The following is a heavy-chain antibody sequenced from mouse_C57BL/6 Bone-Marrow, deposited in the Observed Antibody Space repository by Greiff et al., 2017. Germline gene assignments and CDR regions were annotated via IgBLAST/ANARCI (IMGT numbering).Heavy chain of an antibody. CDR3: ARPSYSNYWYIDV. D-gene: IGHD2-5*01. J-gene: IGHJ1*03. CDR2: IYPGSGST. V-gene: IGHV1-55*01. Sequence: VQLQQPGAELVKPGASVQMSCKASGYTFTSYWITWVKQRPGQGLEWIGDIYPGSGSTNYNEKFKSKATLTVDTSSSTAYMQRSSLTSEDSAVSYCARPSYSNYWYIDVWGTGTTVTVAS. CDR1: GYTFTSYW.